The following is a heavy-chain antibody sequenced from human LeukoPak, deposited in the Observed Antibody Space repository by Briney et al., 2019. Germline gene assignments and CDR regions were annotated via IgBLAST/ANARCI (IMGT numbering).Heavy chain of an antibody. CDR1: GYTFTSYD. J-gene: IGHJ6*03. CDR3: ARALSWTTESYHYMDV. D-gene: IGHD3/OR15-3a*01. CDR2: MNPNRGNT. V-gene: IGHV1-8*01. Sequence: ASVKVSCKASGYTFTSYDINWVRQATGQGLEWMGWMNPNRGNTGYAQKFQGRVTMTKSTSISTAYMDLSSPRSEDTAVYYCARALSWTTESYHYMDVWGKGPTVTVS.